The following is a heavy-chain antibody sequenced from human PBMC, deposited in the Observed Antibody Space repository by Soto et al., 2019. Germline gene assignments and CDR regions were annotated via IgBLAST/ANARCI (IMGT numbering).Heavy chain of an antibody. CDR2: IYYSGST. D-gene: IGHD6-6*01. V-gene: IGHV4-39*07. Sequence: SETLSLTCTVSGGSNSSSNYYWGWIRQPPGKGLEWIGSIYYSGSTYYNPSLKSRVTISVDTSKNQFSLKLSSVTAADTAVYYCARDILKYSSSFDYYYYYYMDVWGKGTTVTVSS. J-gene: IGHJ6*03. CDR1: GGSNSSSNYY. CDR3: ARDILKYSSSFDYYYYYYMDV.